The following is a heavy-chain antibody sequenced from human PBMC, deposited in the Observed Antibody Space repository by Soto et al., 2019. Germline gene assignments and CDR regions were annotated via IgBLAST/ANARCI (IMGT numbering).Heavy chain of an antibody. D-gene: IGHD5-12*01. V-gene: IGHV1-69*06. Sequence: SVKVSCKASGGAFSRYALSWLRQAPGQGLEWLGGIIPSFGESNYAQKFQGRVTITADRSTTTVYMELNSLRSEDTAVYYCARGDGYNSDYYYTMDVWGQGTTVTVSS. J-gene: IGHJ6*02. CDR1: GGAFSRYA. CDR3: ARGDGYNSDYYYTMDV. CDR2: IIPSFGES.